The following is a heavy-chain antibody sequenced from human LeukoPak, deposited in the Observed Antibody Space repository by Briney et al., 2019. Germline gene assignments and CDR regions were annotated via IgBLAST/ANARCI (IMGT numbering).Heavy chain of an antibody. V-gene: IGHV3-23*01. Sequence: PGGSLRLSCAASGFTFSSYSMNWVRQAPGKGLEWVSGISGSGDRTYYADSVKGRFTISRDNSKNTLYVEMNSLRAEDTAVYYCAPWGDFWSGYPPNDWFDCWGQGTLVTVSS. J-gene: IGHJ5*01. CDR2: ISGSGDRT. D-gene: IGHD3-3*01. CDR1: GFTFSSYS. CDR3: APWGDFWSGYPPNDWFDC.